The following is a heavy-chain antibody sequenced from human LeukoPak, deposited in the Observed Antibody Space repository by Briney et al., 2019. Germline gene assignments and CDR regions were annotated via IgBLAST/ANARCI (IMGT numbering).Heavy chain of an antibody. CDR2: IWYDGSNK. CDR1: GFTFSSYA. J-gene: IGHJ6*04. D-gene: IGHD2-2*01. V-gene: IGHV3-33*08. CDR3: ARCRVPAAIDYYGMDV. Sequence: PGGSLRLSCAASGFTFSSYAMSWVRQAPGKGLEWVAVIWYDGSNKYYADSVKGRFTISRDNSKNTLYLQMNSLRAEDTAVYYCARCRVPAAIDYYGMDVWGKGTTVTVSS.